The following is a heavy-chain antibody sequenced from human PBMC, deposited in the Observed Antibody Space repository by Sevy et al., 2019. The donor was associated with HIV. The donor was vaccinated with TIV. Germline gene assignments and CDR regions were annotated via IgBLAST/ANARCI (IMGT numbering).Heavy chain of an antibody. J-gene: IGHJ4*02. D-gene: IGHD3-22*01. CDR2: FDPEDGET. CDR3: ATTKDYYDSSGAPFDY. Sequence: ASVKVSCKVSGKTLSDLSMHWVRQAPGKGLEWMGSFDPEDGETLYAQNFRARVTMTEDTSTDTAYMELSSLRSEDTAVYYCATTKDYYDSSGAPFDYWGQGSLVTVSS. V-gene: IGHV1-24*01. CDR1: GKTLSDLS.